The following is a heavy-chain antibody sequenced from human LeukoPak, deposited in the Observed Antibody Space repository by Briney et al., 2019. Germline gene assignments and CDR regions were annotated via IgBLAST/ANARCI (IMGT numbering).Heavy chain of an antibody. V-gene: IGHV4-59*01. Sequence: SETLSLTCTVSGGSISSYYWSWIRQPPGKGLEWIGYIYYSGSTNYNPSLKSRVTISVDTSKNQFSLKLSSVTAADTAVYYCARVSGDYYGSGSYFYYYYMDVWGKGTTVTVSS. J-gene: IGHJ6*03. CDR2: IYYSGST. CDR1: GGSISSYY. CDR3: ARVSGDYYGSGSYFYYYYMDV. D-gene: IGHD3-10*01.